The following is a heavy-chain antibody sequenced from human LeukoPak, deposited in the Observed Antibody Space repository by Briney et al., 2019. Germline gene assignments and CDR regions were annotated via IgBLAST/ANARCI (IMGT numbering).Heavy chain of an antibody. Sequence: SETLSLTCTVSGASISPDYWSWIRQPPGKGLEFIGYIYYTGGTNYNPSLKSRVTISVDTSKNQFSLKLSSVTAADTAVYYCARDMQYSSGWFTSNYYGMDVWGQGTTVTVSS. D-gene: IGHD6-19*01. CDR1: GASISPDY. CDR2: IYYTGGT. V-gene: IGHV4-59*01. J-gene: IGHJ6*02. CDR3: ARDMQYSSGWFTSNYYGMDV.